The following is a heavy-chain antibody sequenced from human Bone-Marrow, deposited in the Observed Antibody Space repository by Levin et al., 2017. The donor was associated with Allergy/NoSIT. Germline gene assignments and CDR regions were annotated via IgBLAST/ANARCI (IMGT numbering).Heavy chain of an antibody. J-gene: IGHJ6*02. Sequence: KPGGSLRLSCAASGFSISSYSIHWVRQAAGKGLEWVSSISSSSMYISYADSVKGRFAISRDNAENSLSLQMNSLRVEDTAVYYCARAKIVHLSFGTGPQGFDVWGQGTTVTVSS. CDR2: ISSSSMYI. V-gene: IGHV3-21*01. CDR3: ARAKIVHLSFGTGPQGFDV. CDR1: GFSISSYS. D-gene: IGHD2/OR15-2a*01.